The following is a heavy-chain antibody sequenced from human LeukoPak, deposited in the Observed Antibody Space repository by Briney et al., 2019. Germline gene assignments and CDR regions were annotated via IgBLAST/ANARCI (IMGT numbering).Heavy chain of an antibody. D-gene: IGHD2-15*01. CDR1: GFTFSSYG. CDR2: IRYDGSNK. Sequence: PGGSLRLSCAASGFTFSSYGMHWVRQAPGKGLEWVAFIRYDGSNKYYADSVKGRFPISRDNSKNTLYLQMNSLRAEDTAVYYCAKDRRTGLAALIVVVVAATPPDYWGQGTLVTVSS. CDR3: AKDRRTGLAALIVVVVAATPPDY. J-gene: IGHJ4*02. V-gene: IGHV3-30*02.